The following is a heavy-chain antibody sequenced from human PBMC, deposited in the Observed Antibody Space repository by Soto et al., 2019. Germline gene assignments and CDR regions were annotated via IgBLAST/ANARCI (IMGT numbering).Heavy chain of an antibody. CDR3: AKVTPFGVGVPAAMEGYYYGMDV. Sequence: PGGSLRLSCAGSGFTFSIYAMSWVRQAPGKGLEWVSAISGGGDDTYYADSVKGRVTISRDNSKNTVYLQINSLRVADTAVYYCAKVTPFGVGVPAAMEGYYYGMDVWGQGTTVTVSS. D-gene: IGHD2-2*01. V-gene: IGHV3-23*01. CDR2: ISGGGDDT. CDR1: GFTFSIYA. J-gene: IGHJ6*02.